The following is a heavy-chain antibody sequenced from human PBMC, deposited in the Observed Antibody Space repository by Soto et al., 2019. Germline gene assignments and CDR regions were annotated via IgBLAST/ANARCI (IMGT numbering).Heavy chain of an antibody. J-gene: IGHJ6*04. CDR2: IKQDGSEK. Sequence: EVQLVESGGGLVQPGGSLRLSCAASGFTFSSYWMSWVRQAPGKGLEWVANIKQDGSEKYYVDSVKGRFTISRDNAKNPLYRKMNSGRAEATAVYYGAREETTSSYHVMAVGGKGTTVPVSS. CDR1: GFTFSSYW. V-gene: IGHV3-7*01. CDR3: AREETTSSYHVMAV. D-gene: IGHD1-7*01.